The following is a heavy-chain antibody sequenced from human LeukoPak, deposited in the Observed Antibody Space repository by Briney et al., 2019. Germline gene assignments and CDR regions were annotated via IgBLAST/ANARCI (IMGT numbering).Heavy chain of an antibody. J-gene: IGHJ6*04. CDR1: GYSLSSGYS. CDR2: LNHSGNT. D-gene: IGHD3-10*01. Sequence: SQTLSLTCAVAGYSLSSGYSWGWIRQAPGKGVEWIGSLNHSGNTYYNPSLKGRVTISVDTSKNQFSLKLTSVTAADTAVYYCARTDVVRGIITYFYGMDVWGKGTTVTVSS. V-gene: IGHV4-38-2*01. CDR3: ARTDVVRGIITYFYGMDV.